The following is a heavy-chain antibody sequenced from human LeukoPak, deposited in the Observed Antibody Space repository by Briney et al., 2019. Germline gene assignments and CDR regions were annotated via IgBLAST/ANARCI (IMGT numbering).Heavy chain of an antibody. Sequence: SETLSLTCTVSGGSISSYYWSWIRQPPGKGLEWMGYIYYSGSTNYNPSLKSRVTISVDTSKNQFSLKLSSVTAADTAVYYCARLAMVRGVIINPALDYWGQGTLVTVSS. J-gene: IGHJ4*02. CDR1: GGSISSYY. CDR3: ARLAMVRGVIINPALDY. V-gene: IGHV4-59*08. D-gene: IGHD3-10*01. CDR2: IYYSGST.